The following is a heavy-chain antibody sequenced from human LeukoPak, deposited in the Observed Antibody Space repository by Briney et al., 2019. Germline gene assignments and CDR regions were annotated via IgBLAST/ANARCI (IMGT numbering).Heavy chain of an antibody. J-gene: IGHJ4*02. Sequence: PGGSLRLSCGASGFTFSSYWMSWVRHAPGKGLGWVANIKQDGSEKYYVDSVKGRFTISRDNAKNSLYLQVNSLRAEDTAVYYCAGDRWLAHNYWGQGTLVTVS. V-gene: IGHV3-7*01. CDR3: AGDRWLAHNY. CDR1: GFTFSSYW. CDR2: IKQDGSEK. D-gene: IGHD6-19*01.